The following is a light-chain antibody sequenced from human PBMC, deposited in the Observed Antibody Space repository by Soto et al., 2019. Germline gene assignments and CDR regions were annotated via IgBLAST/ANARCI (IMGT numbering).Light chain of an antibody. Sequence: EVVMTQSPATLSVSPGESATLSYRASQTVNTKLAWYQQQPGQAPRLLIFRASTRATGLPARFSGSGSGTEFTLTISNVQSEDSAVYYCQQYDNWPPLTFGGGTKVEIK. CDR1: QTVNTK. CDR3: QQYDNWPPLT. V-gene: IGKV3-15*01. CDR2: RAS. J-gene: IGKJ4*01.